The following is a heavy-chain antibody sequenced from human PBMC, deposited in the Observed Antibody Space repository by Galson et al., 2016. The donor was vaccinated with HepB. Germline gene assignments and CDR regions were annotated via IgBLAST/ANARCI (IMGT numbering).Heavy chain of an antibody. J-gene: IGHJ4*02. V-gene: IGHV5-51*01. CDR1: GYSFTNYW. CDR2: IYPGDSDI. CDR3: ARRDRDCSGGTCFSRNFDY. Sequence: QSGAEVKKPGESLRISCKASGYSFTNYWIGWVRQMPGEGLEWMGIIYPGDSDIRYNSSFQGQVTISADKSITTAYLQWGSLKASDSAIYSCARRDRDCSGGTCFSRNFDYWGQGTLVSVSS. D-gene: IGHD2-15*01.